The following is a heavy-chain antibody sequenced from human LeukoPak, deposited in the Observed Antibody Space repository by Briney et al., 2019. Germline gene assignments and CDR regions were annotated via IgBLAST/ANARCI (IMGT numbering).Heavy chain of an antibody. J-gene: IGHJ6*03. V-gene: IGHV3-30*02. D-gene: IGHD4-11*01. CDR2: IRYDESNK. CDR1: GFTFNTYG. Sequence: GGSLRLYCAASGFTFNTYGMHWVRQAPGKGLEGAAFIRYDESNKFYADSVKGRFTISRDNSKNMLYLQMNSLRGEDTAVYYCAKDGPIYSDFYYYMDVWGKGTTVTVSS. CDR3: AKDGPIYSDFYYYMDV.